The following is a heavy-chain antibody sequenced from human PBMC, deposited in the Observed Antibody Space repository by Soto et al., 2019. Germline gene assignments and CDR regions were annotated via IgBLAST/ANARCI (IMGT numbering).Heavy chain of an antibody. D-gene: IGHD3-9*01. CDR2: IYWDDDK. J-gene: IGHJ4*02. Sequence: SGPTLVNPTQTLTLTCTFSGFSLSTSGVGVGWIRQPPGKALEWLALIYWDDDKRYSPSLKSRLTITKDTSKNQVVLTMTKMDPVDTATYYCAHVDYDILTGYFPFDYRGQGTLVTVSS. V-gene: IGHV2-5*02. CDR3: AHVDYDILTGYFPFDY. CDR1: GFSLSTSGVG.